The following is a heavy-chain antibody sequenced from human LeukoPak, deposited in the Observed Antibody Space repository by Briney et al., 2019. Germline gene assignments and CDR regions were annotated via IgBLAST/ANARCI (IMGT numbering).Heavy chain of an antibody. V-gene: IGHV1-69*13. CDR1: GGTFSSYA. D-gene: IGHD3-3*01. Sequence: SVKVSCKASGGTFSSYAISWVRQAPGQGLEWMGGIIPIFGTANYAQKFQGRVTITADESTSTAYMELSSLRSEDTAVYYCARDSGSGYYAFDYWGQGTLVTVSS. CDR2: IIPIFGTA. CDR3: ARDSGSGYYAFDY. J-gene: IGHJ4*02.